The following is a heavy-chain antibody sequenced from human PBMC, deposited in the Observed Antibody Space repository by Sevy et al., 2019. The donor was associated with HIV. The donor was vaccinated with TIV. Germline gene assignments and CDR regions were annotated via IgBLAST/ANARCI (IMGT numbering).Heavy chain of an antibody. D-gene: IGHD3-22*01. J-gene: IGHJ5*02. CDR3: AKEGYYYDSHSADWFDP. Sequence: GGSLRLSCSASGFNISPYALHWVRQTPGKGLQWLAVISKDGTNKDYADFVNGRFSLSRDNSKNTLYLQMSNLRPEDTAVYYCAKEGYYYDSHSADWFDPWGQGTLVTVSS. CDR2: ISKDGTNK. V-gene: IGHV3-30*04. CDR1: GFNISPYA.